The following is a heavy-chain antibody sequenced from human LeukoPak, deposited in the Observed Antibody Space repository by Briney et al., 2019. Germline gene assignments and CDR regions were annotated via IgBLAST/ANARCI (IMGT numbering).Heavy chain of an antibody. CDR2: INYSGNT. J-gene: IGHJ5*02. Sequence: SETLSLTCAVSGGPISASHYYWGWIRQPPGKALEWIGSINYSGNTYYNPSLKSRVSISIDTSTNQFSLNLNSVTAADTAVYHCARELWFGELSNWFDPWGQGTLVTVSS. CDR3: ARELWFGELSNWFDP. V-gene: IGHV4-39*02. D-gene: IGHD3-10*01. CDR1: GGPISASHYY.